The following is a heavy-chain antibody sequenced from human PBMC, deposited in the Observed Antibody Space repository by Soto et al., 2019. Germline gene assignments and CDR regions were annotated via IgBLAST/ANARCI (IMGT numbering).Heavy chain of an antibody. V-gene: IGHV4-61*01. D-gene: IGHD3-10*01. CDR3: ARDPNGSGAFDI. Sequence: SETLSLTCTVSGGSFKSGSYSWSWIRQPRGKGLEWIGYVYHTGRTSYNPSLKSRVTISVDTSKNQFSLKLSSVTAADTAVYYCARDPNGSGAFDIWGQGTMVNVSS. CDR2: VYHTGRT. J-gene: IGHJ3*02. CDR1: GGSFKSGSYS.